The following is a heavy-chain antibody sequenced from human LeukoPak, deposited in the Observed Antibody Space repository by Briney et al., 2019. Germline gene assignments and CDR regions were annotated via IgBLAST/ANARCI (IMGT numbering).Heavy chain of an antibody. CDR2: IKQDESEK. V-gene: IGHV3-7*01. CDR1: GFTFSSYW. J-gene: IGHJ4*02. CDR3: ARALDRSSSRYQAFEY. D-gene: IGHD2-2*01. Sequence: GGSLRLSCAASGFTFSSYWMSWVRQAPGKGLGWVANIKQDESEKYYVDSVKGRFTISRDNAKNSLYLQMNNLRAEDTAVYYCARALDRSSSRYQAFEYWGQGTLVTVSS.